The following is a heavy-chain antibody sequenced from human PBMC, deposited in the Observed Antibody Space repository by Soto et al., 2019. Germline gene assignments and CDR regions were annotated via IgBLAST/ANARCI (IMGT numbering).Heavy chain of an antibody. J-gene: IGHJ5*02. CDR3: AKDLYYYDFSLDDS. V-gene: IGHV3-30*18. Sequence: SLRLSFTASGFTFSSYAMHWVRQAPGRGLEWVAVVSYDGSIENYVDSVRGRFTISRDNSKDTVFLQMNSLRVEDTAVYYCAKDLYYYDFSLDDSWGQGTLVTVSS. D-gene: IGHD3-16*01. CDR2: VSYDGSIE. CDR1: GFTFSSYA.